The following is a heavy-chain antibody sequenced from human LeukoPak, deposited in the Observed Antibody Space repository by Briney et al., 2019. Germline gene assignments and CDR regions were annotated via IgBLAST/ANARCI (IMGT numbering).Heavy chain of an antibody. D-gene: IGHD4-17*01. J-gene: IGHJ3*02. CDR2: IREDGKVI. CDR3: ARDSSPSSGDYYWDAFDS. V-gene: IGHV3-7*01. Sequence: GGSLRLSCTASGFSVGYYWMTWVRQAPGKGLEWVANIREDGKVIHYVDSVSGRFTISRDNTKNSLYLQMNSLRGEDTALYYCARDSSPSSGDYYWDAFDSWGQGTLVTVSS. CDR1: GFSVGYYW.